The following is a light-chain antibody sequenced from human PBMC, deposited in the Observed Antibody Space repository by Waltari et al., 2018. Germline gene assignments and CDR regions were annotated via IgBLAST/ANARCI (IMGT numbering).Light chain of an antibody. CDR3: LQDYNYPRT. Sequence: AIQITQSPSSLSASVGARVTITCRASQGIRHDLARDQQKPGKAPKLLIYATSSLQSWVPSRFSGSGSGTGFTLTISSLQPEDFATYYCLQDYNYPRTFGQGTKVEIK. CDR1: QGIRHD. CDR2: ATS. J-gene: IGKJ1*01. V-gene: IGKV1-6*01.